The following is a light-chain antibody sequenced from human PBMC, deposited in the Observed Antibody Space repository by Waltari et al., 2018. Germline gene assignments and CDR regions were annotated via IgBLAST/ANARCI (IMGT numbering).Light chain of an antibody. CDR2: VNSDGSH. J-gene: IGLJ3*02. CDR3: QTGGHGTWV. V-gene: IGLV4-69*01. Sequence: QLVLTQSPSASASLGASVKLTCTLSSGHSSNIIAWLQQQPRKDPRYLMKVNSDGSHSKGADIPDRFSGSSSGAERYLTSSSLQSEDEADYYCQTGGHGTWVFGGGTKLTVL. CDR1: SGHSSNI.